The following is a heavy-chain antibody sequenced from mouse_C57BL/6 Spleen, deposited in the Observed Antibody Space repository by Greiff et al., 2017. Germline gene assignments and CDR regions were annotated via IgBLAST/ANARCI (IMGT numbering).Heavy chain of an antibody. CDR3: ARGWSPYYAMDY. CDR2: INPSNGGT. CDR1: GYTFTSYW. D-gene: IGHD2-3*01. J-gene: IGHJ4*01. V-gene: IGHV1-53*01. Sequence: QVQLQQSGTELVKPGASVKLSCKASGYTFTSYWMHWVKQRPGQGLEWIGNINPSNGGTNYNEKFKSKATLTVDKSSSTAYMQLSSLTSEDSAVYYCARGWSPYYAMDYWGQGTSVTVSS.